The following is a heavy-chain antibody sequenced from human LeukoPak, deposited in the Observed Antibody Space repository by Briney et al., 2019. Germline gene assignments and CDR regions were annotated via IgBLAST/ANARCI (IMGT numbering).Heavy chain of an antibody. V-gene: IGHV3-30-3*01. Sequence: PGRSLRLSCAASGFTFSSYAMDWVRQAPGKGLEWVAVISYGGSNKLYADSVKGRLTISRDNSKNTLYLRMNSLRAEDSAVYYCEREGPGIAAAGDHPSMDVWGQGTTVTVSS. J-gene: IGHJ6*02. CDR2: ISYGGSNK. CDR1: GFTFSSYA. CDR3: EREGPGIAAAGDHPSMDV. D-gene: IGHD6-13*01.